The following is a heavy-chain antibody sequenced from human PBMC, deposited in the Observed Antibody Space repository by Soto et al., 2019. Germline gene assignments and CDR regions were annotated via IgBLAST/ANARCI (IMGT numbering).Heavy chain of an antibody. CDR2: TSYDGSNN. Sequence: QVQLVESGGGVVQPGTSLRLSCVGSGFTFRSYVIHWVRQAPGNGLEWVALTSYDGSNNFYGDSVKGRFTISRDNSRNTVELQMDSLRLEDTALYYCARWGTTGGLDVWGQGTLVSVSS. J-gene: IGHJ4*02. D-gene: IGHD3-16*01. V-gene: IGHV3-33*05. CDR3: ARWGTTGGLDV. CDR1: GFTFRSYV.